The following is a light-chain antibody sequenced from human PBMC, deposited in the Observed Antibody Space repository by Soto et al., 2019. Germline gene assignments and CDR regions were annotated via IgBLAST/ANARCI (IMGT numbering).Light chain of an antibody. V-gene: IGKV3-11*01. CDR2: DAS. J-gene: IGKJ4*01. Sequence: ENVLTQSPVTLSLSPGERATLSCRASQSVKSYLAWYQQKPGQAPRLLIYDASNRAAGIPARFSSSGSGTDFTLTISSLHPEDFAVYYCQSRSSWPPVLTFGGGTKVEIK. CDR1: QSVKSY. CDR3: QSRSSWPPVLT.